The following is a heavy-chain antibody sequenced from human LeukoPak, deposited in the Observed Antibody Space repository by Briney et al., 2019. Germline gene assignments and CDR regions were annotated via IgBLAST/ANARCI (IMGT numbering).Heavy chain of an antibody. J-gene: IGHJ4*02. D-gene: IGHD2-2*01. CDR1: GGSISSYY. Sequence: KPSETLSLTCTVSGGSISSYYWSWIRQPPGKGLEWIGYIFYSGSTNYNPSLKSRVTISVDMSKNQFSLKLSSVTVADTAVYYCARGPVPATDRNFDYWGQGTLVTVSS. CDR2: IFYSGST. V-gene: IGHV4-59*01. CDR3: ARGPVPATDRNFDY.